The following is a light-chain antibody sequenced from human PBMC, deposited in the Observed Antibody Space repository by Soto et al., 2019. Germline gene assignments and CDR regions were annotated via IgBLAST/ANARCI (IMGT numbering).Light chain of an antibody. CDR1: SSDVGGYNY. J-gene: IGLJ3*02. CDR3: RSYTSSSTLDV. Sequence: QSVLTQPASVSGSPGQSITISCTGTSSDVGGYNYVSWYQQHPGKAPKLMIYDVSNRPSGVSNRFSGSKSGNTASLTISGLQAEDEADYYCRSYTSSSTLDVFGGGTKVTVL. CDR2: DVS. V-gene: IGLV2-14*01.